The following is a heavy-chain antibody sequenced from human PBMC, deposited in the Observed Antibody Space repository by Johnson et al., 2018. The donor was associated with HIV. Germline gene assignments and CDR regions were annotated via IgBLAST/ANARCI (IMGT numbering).Heavy chain of an antibody. CDR1: GFSVSSNY. CDR2: ITWNSGKI. D-gene: IGHD3-10*01. CDR3: ARDSVGSPSAFDI. J-gene: IGHJ3*02. Sequence: VQLVESGGGLVQPGGSLRLSCAASGFSVSSNYMSWVRQDPGKGLEWVSGITWNSGKIDYAGSVKGRFTISRDNAKNSLYLQMNSLRAEDTAVYYCARDSVGSPSAFDIWGQGTMVTVSS. V-gene: IGHV3-11*05.